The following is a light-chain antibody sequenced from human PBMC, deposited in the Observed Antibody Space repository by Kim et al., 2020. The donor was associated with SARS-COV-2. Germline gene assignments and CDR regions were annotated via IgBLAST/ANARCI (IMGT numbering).Light chain of an antibody. Sequence: QSVLTQPPSASGTPGQSVTISCSGSSSNIGGNTVNWYRQLPGTAPKLLIYSSNQRPAGVPDRFSGSKSGTSASLAISGLQSEDETEYYCSAWDDSLNGPVFGGGTQLTV. CDR1: SSNIGGNT. J-gene: IGLJ3*02. V-gene: IGLV1-44*01. CDR3: SAWDDSLNGPV. CDR2: SSN.